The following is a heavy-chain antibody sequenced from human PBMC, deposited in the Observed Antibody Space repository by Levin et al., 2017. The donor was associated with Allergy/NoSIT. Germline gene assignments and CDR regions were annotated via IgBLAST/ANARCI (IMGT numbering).Heavy chain of an antibody. V-gene: IGHV3-48*03. CDR1: GFTLSSYE. Sequence: GESLKISCAASGFTLSSYEMNWVRQAPGKGLEWVSYISSSSSSMYYVDSVKGRFTISRDNAKNSLYLQMHSLRAEDTAVYFCARATSSWYPIDYWGQGTLVTVSS. J-gene: IGHJ4*02. CDR2: ISSSSSSM. D-gene: IGHD6-13*01. CDR3: ARATSSWYPIDY.